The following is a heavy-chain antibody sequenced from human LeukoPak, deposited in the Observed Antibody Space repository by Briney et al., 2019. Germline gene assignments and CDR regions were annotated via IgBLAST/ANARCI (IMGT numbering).Heavy chain of an antibody. V-gene: IGHV4-34*01. CDR3: ARAPYYYDSSGYPPQVDY. CDR2: IYYSGST. CDR1: SGSFSGYY. Sequence: SETLSLTCAVYSGSFSGYYWSWIRQPPGKGLEWIGSIYYSGSTYYNPSLKSRVTISVDTSKNQFSLKLSSVTAADTAVYYCARAPYYYDSSGYPPQVDYWGQGTLVTVSS. D-gene: IGHD3-22*01. J-gene: IGHJ4*02.